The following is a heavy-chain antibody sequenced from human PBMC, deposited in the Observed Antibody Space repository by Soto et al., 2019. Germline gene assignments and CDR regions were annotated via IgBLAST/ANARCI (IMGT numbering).Heavy chain of an antibody. CDR1: GGSFSGYY. CDR2: INHSGST. D-gene: IGHD6-25*01. V-gene: IGHV4-34*01. J-gene: IGHJ1*01. CDR3: VIVGHCGYFQR. Sequence: SETLSLTCAVYGGSFSGYYWSWIRQPPGKGLEWIGEINHSGSTNYHRSRKSRVTISGDTSKKQFSLKMSSVTAADTAVYYCVIVGHCGYFQRWGQGTLVTVS.